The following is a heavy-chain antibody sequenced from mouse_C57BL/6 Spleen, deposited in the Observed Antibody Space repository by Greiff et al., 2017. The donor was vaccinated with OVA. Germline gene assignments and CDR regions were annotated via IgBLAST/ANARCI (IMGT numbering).Heavy chain of an antibody. J-gene: IGHJ2*01. CDR1: GYTFTSYW. D-gene: IGHD1-1*01. CDR2: IYPGSGST. Sequence: QVQLKQPGAELVKPGASVKMSCKASGYTFTSYWITWVKQRPGQGLEWIGDIYPGSGSTNYNEKFKSKATLTVDTSSSTAYMQLSSLTSEDSAVYYCARGTTVVANLDYWGQGTTLTVSS. CDR3: ARGTTVVANLDY. V-gene: IGHV1-55*01.